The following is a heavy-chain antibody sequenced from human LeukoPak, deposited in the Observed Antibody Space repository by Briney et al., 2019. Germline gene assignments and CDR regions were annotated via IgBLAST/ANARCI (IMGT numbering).Heavy chain of an antibody. V-gene: IGHV3-33*01. CDR2: IWYDGSNK. D-gene: IGHD2-21*02. CDR3: ARAGGYSGYVGYCGGDCYSGPFDY. CDR1: GFTFSSYG. J-gene: IGHJ4*02. Sequence: PGRSLRLSCAASGFTFSSYGMHWVRQAPGKGLEWVAVIWYDGSNKYYADSVKGRFTIYRDNSKNTLYLQMNSLRAEDTAVYYCARAGGYSGYVGYCGGDCYSGPFDYWGQGTLVTVSS.